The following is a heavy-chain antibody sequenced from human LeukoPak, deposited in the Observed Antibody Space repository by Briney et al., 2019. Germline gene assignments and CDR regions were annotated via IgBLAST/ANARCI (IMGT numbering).Heavy chain of an antibody. Sequence: SETLSLTCTVSDGSISGYYWSWIRQPPGKRLEWIGYISYSGSTSYNPSLRSRVTISLDLSKSQFSLKLSSVTAADTAVFYCARETSGYSSNFDYWGQGALVTVSS. CDR2: ISYSGST. V-gene: IGHV4-59*01. D-gene: IGHD6-19*01. CDR3: ARETSGYSSNFDY. J-gene: IGHJ4*02. CDR1: DGSISGYY.